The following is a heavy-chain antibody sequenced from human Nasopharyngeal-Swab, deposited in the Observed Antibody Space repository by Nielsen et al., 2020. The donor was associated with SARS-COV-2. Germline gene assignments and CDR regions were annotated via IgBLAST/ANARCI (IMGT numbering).Heavy chain of an antibody. CDR3: AKDDRRSQWLVDYYDGMDV. CDR1: GFTFSSYA. J-gene: IGHJ6*02. CDR2: ISGSGGST. Sequence: GESLKISCAASGFTFSSYAMSWVRQAPGKGLEWVSAISGSGGSTYYADFVKGRFTISRDNSKNTLYLQMNSLRAEDTAVYYCAKDDRRSQWLVDYYDGMDVWGQGTTVTVSS. D-gene: IGHD6-19*01. V-gene: IGHV3-23*01.